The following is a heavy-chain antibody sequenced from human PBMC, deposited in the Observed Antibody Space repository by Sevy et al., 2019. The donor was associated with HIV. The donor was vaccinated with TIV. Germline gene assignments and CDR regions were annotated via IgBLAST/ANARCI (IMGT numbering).Heavy chain of an antibody. V-gene: IGHV6-1*01. D-gene: IGHD6-13*01. CDR2: TFYRSKWYN. CDR1: GDSVSSNSAA. Sequence: QSQTLSLTCAISGDSVSSNSAAWSWIRQSPSRGLEWLGRTFYRSKWYNDYALSVRSRITINPDTSKNQFSLQLNSVTPDDTALYYCARASSSSWYGGAFDIGGQGTMVTVSS. CDR3: ARASSSSWYGGAFDI. J-gene: IGHJ3*02.